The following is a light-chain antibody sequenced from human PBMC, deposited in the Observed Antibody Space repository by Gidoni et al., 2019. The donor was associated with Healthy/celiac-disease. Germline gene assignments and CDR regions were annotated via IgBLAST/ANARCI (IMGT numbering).Light chain of an antibody. V-gene: IGLV2-14*03. Sequence: QSALTQPASVSGSPGQSITISCTGTSSDVGGYNYVSWYQQHPGQAPKLMIYDVSNRPSGVSNRFSGSKSGNTASLTISGLQAEDEADYYCSSYTSSRGEVFGGGTKLTVL. CDR1: SSDVGGYNY. CDR2: DVS. J-gene: IGLJ3*02. CDR3: SSYTSSRGEV.